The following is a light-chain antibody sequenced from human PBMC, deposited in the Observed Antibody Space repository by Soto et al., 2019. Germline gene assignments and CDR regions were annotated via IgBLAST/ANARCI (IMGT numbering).Light chain of an antibody. CDR2: RNN. CDR1: SSNIGTNT. CDR3: AAWDDSLNGYV. Sequence: QSVLTQPPSASGTPGQRVTISCSGSSSNIGTNTVHWYRHLPGTAPKLLIYRNNERPSGVPDRFSGSKSGTSASLAISGLQSEDEADYYCAAWDDSLNGYVFGTGTKVTVL. J-gene: IGLJ1*01. V-gene: IGLV1-44*01.